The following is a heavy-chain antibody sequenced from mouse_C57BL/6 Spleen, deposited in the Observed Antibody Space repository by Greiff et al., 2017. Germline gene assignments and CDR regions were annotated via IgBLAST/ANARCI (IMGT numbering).Heavy chain of an antibody. D-gene: IGHD1-1*01. CDR2: IDPSDSYT. Sequence: QVQLQQPGAELVKPGASVKLSCKASGYTFTSYWMQWVKQRPGQGLEWIGEIDPSDSYTNYNQKFKGKATLTVDTSSSTAYMQLSSLTSEDSAVYYCARREITTVVAGDYWGQGTTLTVSS. CDR3: ARREITTVVAGDY. CDR1: GYTFTSYW. J-gene: IGHJ2*01. V-gene: IGHV1-50*01.